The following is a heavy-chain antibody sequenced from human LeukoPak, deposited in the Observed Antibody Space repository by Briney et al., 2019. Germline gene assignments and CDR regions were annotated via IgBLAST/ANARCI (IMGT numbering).Heavy chain of an antibody. J-gene: IGHJ4*02. V-gene: IGHV4-61*02. CDR2: IYTSGST. Sequence: PSETLSLTCTVSGGSISSGSYYWSWIRQPAGKGLEWIGRIYTSGSTNYNPSLKSRVTISVDTSKNQFSLKLSSVTAADTAVYYCARVFPGGGYFDYWGQGNLVTVSS. CDR3: ARVFPGGGYFDY. D-gene: IGHD3-16*01. CDR1: GGSISSGSYY.